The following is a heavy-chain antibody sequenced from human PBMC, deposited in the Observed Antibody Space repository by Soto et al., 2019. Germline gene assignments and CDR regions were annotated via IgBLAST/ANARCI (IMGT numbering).Heavy chain of an antibody. CDR2: ISDTGVNT. J-gene: IGHJ4*02. V-gene: IGHV3-23*01. CDR3: AKDAGSFDY. Sequence: EVQLLESGGGLVQPGGSLRLSCAASGFTFSTYAMTWVRQAPGKGLEWVAAISDTGVNTFYADSVKGRFTISRDNSKSTLHLQMNSLRAEDTALYYCAKDAGSFDYWGQGTLVTVSS. CDR1: GFTFSTYA.